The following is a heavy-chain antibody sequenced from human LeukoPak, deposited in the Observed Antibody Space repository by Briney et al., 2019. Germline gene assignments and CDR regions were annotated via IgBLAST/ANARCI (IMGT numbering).Heavy chain of an antibody. Sequence: PGGSLRLSCAASGFTFSSYAMSWVRQAPGRGLEWVSGINWNGGSTGYADSVKGRFTVSRDNAKNSLYLQMNSLRAEDTALYYCARGGLSTPEDYWGQGTLVTVSS. CDR2: INWNGGST. J-gene: IGHJ4*02. D-gene: IGHD2-2*01. V-gene: IGHV3-20*04. CDR3: ARGGLSTPEDY. CDR1: GFTFSSYA.